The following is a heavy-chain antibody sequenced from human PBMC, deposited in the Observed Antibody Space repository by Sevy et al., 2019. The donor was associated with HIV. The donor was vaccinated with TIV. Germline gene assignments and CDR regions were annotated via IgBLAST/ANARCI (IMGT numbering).Heavy chain of an antibody. D-gene: IGHD4-17*01. J-gene: IGHJ4*02. Sequence: GGYLRLSCAASGFTFSSYGMHWVRQAPGKGLEWVAFIRYDGSNKYYADSVKGRFTISRDNSKNTLYLQMNSLRAEDTAVYYCAKDPYYGDYVVGDYWGQGTLVTVSS. CDR1: GFTFSSYG. V-gene: IGHV3-30*02. CDR3: AKDPYYGDYVVGDY. CDR2: IRYDGSNK.